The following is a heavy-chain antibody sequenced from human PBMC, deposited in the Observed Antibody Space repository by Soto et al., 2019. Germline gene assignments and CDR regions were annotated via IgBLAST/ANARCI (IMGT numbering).Heavy chain of an antibody. J-gene: IGHJ4*02. Sequence: SVKVSCKASGGTFSSYAISWVRQAPGQGLEWMGGIIPIFGTANYAQKFQGRVTITADESTSTAYMELSSLRSEDTAVYYCARDLLGYCSGGSCPSHWGQGTLVTVSS. D-gene: IGHD2-15*01. CDR3: ARDLLGYCSGGSCPSH. V-gene: IGHV1-69*13. CDR2: IIPIFGTA. CDR1: GGTFSSYA.